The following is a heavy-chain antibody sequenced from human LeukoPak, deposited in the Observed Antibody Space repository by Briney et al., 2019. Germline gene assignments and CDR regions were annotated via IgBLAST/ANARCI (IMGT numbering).Heavy chain of an antibody. CDR3: ARDGGITMVRGVPN. CDR1: GGSISSSIYY. V-gene: IGHV4-39*07. D-gene: IGHD3-10*01. J-gene: IGHJ4*02. Sequence: SETLSLTCIVSGGSISSSIYYWAWVRQPPGKGLEWIGTVFYNGATQYSPSLRSRVTISIDTSTNQFSLKLTSVTAADTAVYYCARDGGITMVRGVPNWGQGTLVTVSS. CDR2: VFYNGAT.